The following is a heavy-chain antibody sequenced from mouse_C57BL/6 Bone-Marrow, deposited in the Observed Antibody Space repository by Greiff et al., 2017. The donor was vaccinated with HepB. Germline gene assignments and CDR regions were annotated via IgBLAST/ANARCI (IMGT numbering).Heavy chain of an antibody. CDR1: GFTFSSYG. V-gene: IGHV5-6*02. CDR2: ISSGGSYT. D-gene: IGHD2-4*01. CDR3: ARLPYYDYDPFAY. Sequence: EVKLVESGGDLVKPGGSLKLSCAASGFTFSSYGMSWVRQTPDKRLEWVATISSGGSYTYYPDSVKGRFTISRDNAKKNLYLQMISLKSEDTAMYYCARLPYYDYDPFAYWGQGTLVTVSA. J-gene: IGHJ3*01.